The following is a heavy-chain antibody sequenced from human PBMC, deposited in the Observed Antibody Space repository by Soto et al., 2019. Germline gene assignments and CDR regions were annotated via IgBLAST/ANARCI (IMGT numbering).Heavy chain of an antibody. J-gene: IGHJ5*02. CDR3: ARGLGDTAMVNGFDP. CDR2: IYYSGST. CDR1: GGSISSGDYY. D-gene: IGHD5-18*01. Sequence: QVQLQESGPGLVKPSQPLSLTCTVSGGSISSGDYYWSWIRQPPGKGLEWIGYIYYSGSTYYNPSLKSGVTISVDTSKNQFSLKLSSVTAADTAVYYCARGLGDTAMVNGFDPWGQGTLVTVSS. V-gene: IGHV4-30-4*01.